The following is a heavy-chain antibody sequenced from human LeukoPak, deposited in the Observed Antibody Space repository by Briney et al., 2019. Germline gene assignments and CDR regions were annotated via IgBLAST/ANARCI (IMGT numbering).Heavy chain of an antibody. CDR3: ARDLDGYNPPLPFDY. CDR2: INPSGGST. Sequence: ASVKVSCKASGYTFTSYYMHWVRQAPGQGLEWMGIINPSGGSTSYAQKFQGRVTMTRDTSISTAYMELSRLRSDDTAVYYCARDLDGYNPPLPFDYWGQGTLVTVSS. D-gene: IGHD5-24*01. CDR1: GYTFTSYY. V-gene: IGHV1-46*01. J-gene: IGHJ4*02.